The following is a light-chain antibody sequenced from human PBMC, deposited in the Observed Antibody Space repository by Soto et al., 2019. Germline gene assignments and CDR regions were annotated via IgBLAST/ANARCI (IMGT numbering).Light chain of an antibody. V-gene: IGLV2-14*03. CDR2: DVS. J-gene: IGLJ1*01. CDR3: CSYAGSYTYV. Sequence: QSALTQPASVSGSPGQSITISCTGTSSYVGGYNYVSWYQHHPGKAPKRMIHDVSSRPSGVSNRFSGSKSGNTASLTISGLQAEDEADYYCCSYAGSYTYVFGTGTRVTVL. CDR1: SSYVGGYNY.